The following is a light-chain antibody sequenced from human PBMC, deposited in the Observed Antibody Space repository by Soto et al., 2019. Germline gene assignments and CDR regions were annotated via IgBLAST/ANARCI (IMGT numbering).Light chain of an antibody. V-gene: IGKV3-15*01. Sequence: IGRPQSTETLSVSPGEGVTLSCRASQSMTTKLAWYQQKPGQAPRLLIHGAFTRATGIPARFSGSGSGTEFTLTISTLQSEDFAVYYCQHSTNRLWTFAQGTKVDIK. CDR1: QSMTTK. CDR3: QHSTNRLWT. J-gene: IGKJ1*01. CDR2: GAF.